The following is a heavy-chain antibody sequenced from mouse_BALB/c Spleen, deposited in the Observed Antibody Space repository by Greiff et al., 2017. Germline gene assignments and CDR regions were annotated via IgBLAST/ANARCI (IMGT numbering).Heavy chain of an antibody. CDR1: GYSFTSYW. Sequence: VQLKESGTVLARPGASVKMSCKASGYSFTSYWMHWVKQRPGQGLEWIGAIYPGNSDTSYNQKFKGKAKLTAVTSASTAYMELSSLTNEDSAVYFCTRSAYDYEYFDVWGAGATVTVSP. J-gene: IGHJ1*01. D-gene: IGHD2-4*01. CDR2: IYPGNSDT. V-gene: IGHV1-5*01. CDR3: TRSAYDYEYFDV.